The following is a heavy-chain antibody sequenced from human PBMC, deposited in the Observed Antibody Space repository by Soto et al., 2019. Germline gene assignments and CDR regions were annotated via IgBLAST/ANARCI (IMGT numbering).Heavy chain of an antibody. D-gene: IGHD3-10*01. V-gene: IGHV3-48*03. CDR1: GFTFSSYE. CDR3: ARWSFYGSGSPFFDY. Sequence: VGSLRLSCAASGFTFSSYEMNWVRQAPGKGLEWVSYISSSGSTIYYADSVKGRFTISRDNAKNSLYLQMNSLRAEDTAVYYCARWSFYGSGSPFFDYWGQGTLVTVSS. CDR2: ISSSGSTI. J-gene: IGHJ4*02.